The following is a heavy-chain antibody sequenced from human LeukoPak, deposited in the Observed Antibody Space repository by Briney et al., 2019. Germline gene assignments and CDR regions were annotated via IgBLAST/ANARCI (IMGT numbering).Heavy chain of an antibody. J-gene: IGHJ4*02. CDR3: AKSRGSGSNMARGVNFDY. D-gene: IGHD3-10*01. CDR1: GFTFSDYG. V-gene: IGHV3-23*01. Sequence: GGTLRLSCAASGFTFSDYGMSWVRQAPGKGLEWVSTISDGGSITYYADSVKGRFTISRDNSKNTLFLQMNSLRAEDTAVYYCAKSRGSGSNMARGVNFDYWGQGTLVTVSS. CDR2: ISDGGSIT.